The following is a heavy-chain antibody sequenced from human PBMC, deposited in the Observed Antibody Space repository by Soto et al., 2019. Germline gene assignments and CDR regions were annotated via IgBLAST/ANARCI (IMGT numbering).Heavy chain of an antibody. CDR1: GFTFSSYG. D-gene: IGHD4-4*01. CDR2: IWYDGSNK. J-gene: IGHJ6*02. V-gene: IGHV3-33*01. Sequence: QVQLVESGGGVVQPGRSLRLSCAASGFTFSSYGMHWVRQAPGKGLEWVAVIWYDGSNKYYADSVKGRFTISRDNSKNTLYLQMNSLRAEDTAVYYCAREYSKVGRVYYYGMDVWGQGTTVTVSS. CDR3: AREYSKVGRVYYYGMDV.